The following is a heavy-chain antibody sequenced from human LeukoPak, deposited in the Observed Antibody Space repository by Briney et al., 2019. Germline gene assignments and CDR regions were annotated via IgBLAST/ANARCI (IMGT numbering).Heavy chain of an antibody. CDR1: GFTFSGYA. D-gene: IGHD2/OR15-2a*01. CDR2: ISGSGGET. CDR3: AKDGGSFYNLRGYDY. J-gene: IGHJ4*02. V-gene: IGHV3-23*01. Sequence: GGSLRLSCAASGFTFSGYAMSWVRQAPGKGLERVALISGSGGETNYADSVKGRFTISRDSSKNTLFLQMDSLRAEDTAVYFCAKDGGSFYNLRGYDYWGPGALVTVSS.